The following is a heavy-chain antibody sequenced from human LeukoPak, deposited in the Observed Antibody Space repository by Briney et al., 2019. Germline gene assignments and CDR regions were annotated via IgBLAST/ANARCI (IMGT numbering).Heavy chain of an antibody. V-gene: IGHV1-69*13. Sequence: SVKVSCKASGGTFSSYAISWVRQAPGQGLEWMGGIIPIFGTANYAQKFQGRVTITADDSTSTAYMGLSSLRSEDTAVYYCAIGPQLLLRPGDYWGQGTLVTVSS. CDR3: AIGPQLLLRPGDY. CDR2: IIPIFGTA. CDR1: GGTFSSYA. D-gene: IGHD2-2*01. J-gene: IGHJ4*02.